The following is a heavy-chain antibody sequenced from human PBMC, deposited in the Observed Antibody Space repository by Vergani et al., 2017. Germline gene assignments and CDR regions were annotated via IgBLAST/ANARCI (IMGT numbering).Heavy chain of an antibody. D-gene: IGHD3-10*01. CDR2: ISGMGDST. J-gene: IGHJ4*02. V-gene: IGHV3-23*01. CDR1: GFTSSSYA. Sequence: EVQLLESGGGLVQPGESLRLSCAASGFTSSSYAMSGVRQAPGKGLEWVSTISGMGDSTYYADSVKGRFTISRDNSKSTLNLQMSSLRADDTAVYYCAKDPFSGIPGYWDQGTLVTVSS. CDR3: AKDPFSGIPGY.